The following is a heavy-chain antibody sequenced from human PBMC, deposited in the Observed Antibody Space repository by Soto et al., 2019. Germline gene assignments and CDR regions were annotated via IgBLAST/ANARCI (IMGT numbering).Heavy chain of an antibody. Sequence: EVQLVQSGAEVKKPGESLRISCKGSGYTFTTYWISWVRQMPGKGLEWMGRIDPSDSYTNYSPSFQGHVTISADESISTGYLQWSSLKASDTAIYYCARQGYEEQLAYYYYGLDVWGQGTTVTVSS. CDR2: IDPSDSYT. V-gene: IGHV5-10-1*01. CDR1: GYTFTTYW. J-gene: IGHJ6*02. D-gene: IGHD6-13*01. CDR3: ARQGYEEQLAYYYYGLDV.